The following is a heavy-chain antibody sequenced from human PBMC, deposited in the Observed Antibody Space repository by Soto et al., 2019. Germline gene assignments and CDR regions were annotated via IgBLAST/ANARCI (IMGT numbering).Heavy chain of an antibody. V-gene: IGHV3-30-3*01. D-gene: IGHD3-9*01. CDR1: GFSFSSYA. Sequence: GGSLRLSCAASGFSFSSYAMHWVRQAPGKGLEWVAIISYDGSKKYYADSVKGRITVSRDNPKNTLYLQMDSLRAEDTAVYFCARDSSPHYDILTGYFDYYFDYWGQGTLVTVSS. CDR2: ISYDGSKK. J-gene: IGHJ4*02. CDR3: ARDSSPHYDILTGYFDYYFDY.